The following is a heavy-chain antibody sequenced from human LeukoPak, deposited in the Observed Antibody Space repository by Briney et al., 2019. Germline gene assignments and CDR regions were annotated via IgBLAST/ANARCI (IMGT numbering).Heavy chain of an antibody. Sequence: GGSLRLSCAGSGFTFSSYAMHWVRQAPGKGLEWVAVISYDGTNKYYADSVKGRFTISRDNSKNTLYLQMNSLRPEDTAVYYCASGSDYYDSSGYYWASPPFDYWGQGTLVTVSS. CDR1: GFTFSSYA. D-gene: IGHD3-22*01. CDR2: ISYDGTNK. CDR3: ASGSDYYDSSGYYWASPPFDY. V-gene: IGHV3-30-3*01. J-gene: IGHJ4*02.